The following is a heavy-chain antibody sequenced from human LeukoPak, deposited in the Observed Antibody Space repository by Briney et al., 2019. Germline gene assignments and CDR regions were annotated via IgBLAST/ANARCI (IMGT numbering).Heavy chain of an antibody. D-gene: IGHD3-22*01. Sequence: ASVKVSCKASGYTFTSYDINWVRQATGQGLEWMGWMNPNSGNTGYAQKFQGRVTMTRNTSISTAYMELSSLRSEDTAVYYCAREYSYYYESSGYYERYYYYYGMDVWGQGTTVTVSS. V-gene: IGHV1-8*01. CDR2: MNPNSGNT. CDR3: AREYSYYYESSGYYERYYYYYGMDV. CDR1: GYTFTSYD. J-gene: IGHJ6*02.